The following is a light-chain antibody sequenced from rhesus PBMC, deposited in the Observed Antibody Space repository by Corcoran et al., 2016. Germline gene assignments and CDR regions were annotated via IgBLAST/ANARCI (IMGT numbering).Light chain of an antibody. J-gene: IGKJ3*01. Sequence: EIVMTQSPATLSLSPGERATLSCRASQSGSSSLAWYQQKPGQAPRPLISGATSRATVIPDRFRGSGSGTDFPLPSGSLEPEDVAFYYWLQHSNLPTFGPGTKLHIK. V-gene: IGKV3-24*01. CDR3: LQHSNLPT. CDR2: GAT. CDR1: QSGSSS.